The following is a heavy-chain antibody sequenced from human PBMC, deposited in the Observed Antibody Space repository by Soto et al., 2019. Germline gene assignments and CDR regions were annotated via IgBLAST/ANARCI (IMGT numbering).Heavy chain of an antibody. Sequence: EVQLVESGGGLVHPGGSLRLSCAASGFTFSNYGMNWVRQAPGKGLEWVSYISSSSITIYYADSVKGRFTISRDNAKNSLYLQMNSLRDEDTAVYYCARDGEATIPFDYWGQGTLVTVSS. J-gene: IGHJ4*02. CDR1: GFTFSNYG. CDR3: ARDGEATIPFDY. CDR2: ISSSSITI. V-gene: IGHV3-48*02. D-gene: IGHD5-12*01.